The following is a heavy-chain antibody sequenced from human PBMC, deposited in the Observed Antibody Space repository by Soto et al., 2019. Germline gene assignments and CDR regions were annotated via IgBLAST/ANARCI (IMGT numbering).Heavy chain of an antibody. D-gene: IGHD2-8*02. CDR1: GGSFSGYY. Sequence: QVQLQQWGAGLLKPSETLSLTCAVYGGSFSGYYWTWIRQPPGTGLEWIGEINHSGSTNYNPSLKSRVHISVDTSKHRFSLKLTSVTAADTAVYYCARDKITGLFDYWGQGTLVTVSS. CDR2: INHSGST. CDR3: ARDKITGLFDY. V-gene: IGHV4-34*01. J-gene: IGHJ4*02.